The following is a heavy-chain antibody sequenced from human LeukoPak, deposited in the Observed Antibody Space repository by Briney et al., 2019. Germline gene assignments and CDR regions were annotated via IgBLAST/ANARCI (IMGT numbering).Heavy chain of an antibody. CDR2: ISGSGETT. J-gene: IGHJ6*02. D-gene: IGHD2-2*01. V-gene: IGHV3-23*01. Sequence: PGGSLRLSCAASGFTFSNYAMSWVRQAPGKGLEWVSVISGSGETTHYADSVKGRFTISRDKSKNTLYFQMNSLRAEDTAVYYCAKDGDSSTTHFGMDVWGQGTTVTVTS. CDR3: AKDGDSSTTHFGMDV. CDR1: GFTFSNYA.